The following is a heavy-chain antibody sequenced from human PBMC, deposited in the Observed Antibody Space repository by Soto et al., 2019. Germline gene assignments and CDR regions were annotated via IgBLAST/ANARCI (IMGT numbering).Heavy chain of an antibody. V-gene: IGHV3-23*01. CDR3: VKGGWLDF. Sequence: EVQLLESGGGLVQPGGSLRISCAASRFTFNTFEMSWVRQAPGRGLEWVSFISTDSSRAYYADAVKGRFTISRDNSKHTLYLQMNSLTAEDTAVYACVKGGWLDFWGQGTLVTVSS. CDR2: ISTDSSRA. J-gene: IGHJ5*01. D-gene: IGHD3-16*01. CDR1: RFTFNTFE.